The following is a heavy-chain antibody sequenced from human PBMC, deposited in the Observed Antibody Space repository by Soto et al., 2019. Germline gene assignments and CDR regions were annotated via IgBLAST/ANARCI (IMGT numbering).Heavy chain of an antibody. CDR1: GDSVSSNSAA. CDR3: AGITMVRGVTGYWYYYGMDV. D-gene: IGHD3-10*01. Sequence: SQTLSPTCAISGDSVSSNSAAWNWIRQSPSRGLEWLGRTYYRSKWYNDYAVSVKSRITINPDTSKNQFSLQLNSVTPEDTAVYYCAGITMVRGVTGYWYYYGMDVWGQGTTVTVSS. J-gene: IGHJ6*02. V-gene: IGHV6-1*01. CDR2: TYYRSKWYN.